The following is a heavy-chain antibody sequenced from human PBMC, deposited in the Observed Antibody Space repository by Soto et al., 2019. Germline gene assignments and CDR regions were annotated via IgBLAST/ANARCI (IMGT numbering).Heavy chain of an antibody. CDR2: INSDGSST. J-gene: IGHJ6*02. CDR3: ARRREGHYYCLDV. V-gene: IGHV3-74*01. D-gene: IGHD1-26*01. CDR1: RFTFSSYW. Sequence: GGSLRLSCAASRFTFSSYWMYWVRHAPGKGLVWVSRINSDGSSTRYADSVKGRFSISRDNSKGTLYLQMNTLRAEDTAVYYCARRREGHYYCLDVWCQGTTVTVSS.